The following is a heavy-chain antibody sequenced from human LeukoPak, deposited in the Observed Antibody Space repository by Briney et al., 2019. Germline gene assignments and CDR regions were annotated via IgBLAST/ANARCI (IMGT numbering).Heavy chain of an antibody. J-gene: IGHJ5*02. Sequence: SSETLSLTCAVYGGSFSDYSWTWIRQPPGKGLEWIGEINPRGGTNHNPSLMSRVSMSVDTSKNQFSLKLSSVTAADTAVYYCARDRVSERWFDPWGQGTLVTVSS. D-gene: IGHD2/OR15-2a*01. CDR1: GGSFSDYS. V-gene: IGHV4-34*01. CDR3: ARDRVSERWFDP. CDR2: INPRGGT.